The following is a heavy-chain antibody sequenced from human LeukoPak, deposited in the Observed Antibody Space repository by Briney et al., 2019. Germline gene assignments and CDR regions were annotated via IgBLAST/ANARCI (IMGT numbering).Heavy chain of an antibody. CDR3: AAYGSGKGNFDY. Sequence: SETLSLTCTVSGGSISSSSYYWGCIRQPPGTGLEWIGSIYYSGTTYYNPSLKSRVTISVDTSKNQFSLKLNSVTAADTAVYYCAAYGSGKGNFDYWGQGTLVTVSS. J-gene: IGHJ4*02. CDR2: IYYSGTT. D-gene: IGHD3-10*01. V-gene: IGHV4-39*01. CDR1: GGSISSSSYY.